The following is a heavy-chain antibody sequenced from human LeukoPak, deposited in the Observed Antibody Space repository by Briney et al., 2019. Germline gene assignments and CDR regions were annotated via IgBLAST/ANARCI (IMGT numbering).Heavy chain of an antibody. V-gene: IGHV4-61*08. Sequence: SETLSLTCTVSGASVSSGGSYWSWIRQSPGKGLEWIGSFYYSGTTDYNPSLKGRVTMSIDRSKNQFSLNLNSVTAADTAVYYCARDTRNTWFYYWGQGTLVTVSS. CDR1: GASVSSGGSY. J-gene: IGHJ4*02. D-gene: IGHD1/OR15-1a*01. CDR2: FYYSGTT. CDR3: ARDTRNTWFYY.